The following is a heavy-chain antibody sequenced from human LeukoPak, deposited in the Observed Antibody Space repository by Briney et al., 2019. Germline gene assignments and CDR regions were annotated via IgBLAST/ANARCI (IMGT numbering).Heavy chain of an antibody. J-gene: IGHJ4*02. Sequence: PSETLSLTCAVYGGSFSGYYWSWIRQPPGKGLEWIGEINHSGSTNYNPSLKSRVTISVDTSKNQFSLKLSSVTAADTAVHYCARVPGGGYDSSGYYYGVDYWGQGTLVTVSS. V-gene: IGHV4-34*01. D-gene: IGHD3-22*01. CDR1: GGSFSGYY. CDR3: ARVPGGGYDSSGYYYGVDY. CDR2: INHSGST.